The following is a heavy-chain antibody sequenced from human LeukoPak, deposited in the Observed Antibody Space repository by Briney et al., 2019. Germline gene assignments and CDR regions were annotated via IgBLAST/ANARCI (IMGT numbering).Heavy chain of an antibody. CDR1: GYTFTDYW. CDR3: ARRDQDYSGSGRWFDP. V-gene: IGHV5-51*01. J-gene: IGHJ5*02. Sequence: PGESLKISCKGSGYTFTDYWIGWVRQMPGKGLEWMGIIYPGDSDTRYSPSFQGQVTISADKSISTAYLQWSSLKASDTAMYYCARRDQDYSGSGRWFDPWGQGTLVTVSS. CDR2: IYPGDSDT. D-gene: IGHD5-12*01.